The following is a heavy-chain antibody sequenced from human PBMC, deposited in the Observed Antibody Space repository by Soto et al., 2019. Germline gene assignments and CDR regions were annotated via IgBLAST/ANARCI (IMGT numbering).Heavy chain of an antibody. D-gene: IGHD2-2*01. V-gene: IGHV1-18*01. CDR1: GYTFTSYG. J-gene: IGHJ1*01. CDR3: ASCSSTSCYGMAEYFQH. CDR2: ISAYNGNT. Sequence: ASVKVSCKASGYTFTSYGISWVRQAPGQGLEWMGWISAYNGNTNYAQKLQGRVTMTTDTSTSTAYMGLMSLRSDDTAVYSCASCSSTSCYGMAEYFQHWGQGTLVTVSS.